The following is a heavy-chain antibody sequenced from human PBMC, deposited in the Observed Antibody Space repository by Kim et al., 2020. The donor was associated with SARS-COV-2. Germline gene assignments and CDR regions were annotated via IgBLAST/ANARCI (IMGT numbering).Heavy chain of an antibody. Sequence: SVKVSCKASGGTFSSYAISWVRQAPGQGLAWMGGIIPIFGTANYAQKFQGRVTITADESTSTAYMELSRLRSEDTAVYYCAREGSLLLGDWFDSWGQGTLVTVSS. V-gene: IGHV1-69*13. J-gene: IGHJ5*01. CDR1: GGTFSSYA. CDR2: IIPIFGTA. D-gene: IGHD2-21*01. CDR3: AREGSLLLGDWFDS.